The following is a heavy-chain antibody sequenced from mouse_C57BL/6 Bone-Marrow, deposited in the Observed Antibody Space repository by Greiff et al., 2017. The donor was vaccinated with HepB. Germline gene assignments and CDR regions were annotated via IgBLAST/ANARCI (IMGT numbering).Heavy chain of an antibody. V-gene: IGHV3-3*01. CDR1: GFSINSDCY. CDR3: ARDQGYYGSLYAMDY. CDR2: TFYSGIT. D-gene: IGHD1-1*01. J-gene: IGHJ4*01. Sequence: EVKLQESGPSLVRPSQTLSLTCTVTGFSINSDCYWFWIRQFPGNKLEYIGYTFYSGITYYNPSLESRTYITRDTSKNQFSQKLSSVTTEDTATYYGARDQGYYGSLYAMDYWGQGTSVTVSS.